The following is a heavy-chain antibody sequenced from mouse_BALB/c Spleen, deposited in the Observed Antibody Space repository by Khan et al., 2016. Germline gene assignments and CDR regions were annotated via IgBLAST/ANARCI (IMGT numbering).Heavy chain of an antibody. Sequence: EVKLEVSGGGLVQPGGSMKLSCVASGFTFSGCWMSWVRQSPEKGLEWVAEIRLKSDNYATHYAESVKGKFAISRDDSKSRLYLQMNSLRAEDTGIYYCTKDSWFAYWGQGTLVTVSA. CDR2: IRLKSDNYAT. CDR3: TKDSWFAY. V-gene: IGHV6-6*02. J-gene: IGHJ3*01. CDR1: GFTFSGCW.